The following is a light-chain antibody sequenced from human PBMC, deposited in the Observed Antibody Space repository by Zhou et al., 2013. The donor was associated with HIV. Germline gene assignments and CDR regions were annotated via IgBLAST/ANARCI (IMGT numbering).Light chain of an antibody. CDR2: GAS. CDR3: QQSFDRVT. V-gene: IGKV3D-20*02. CDR1: ESVRHNY. Sequence: EIVLTQSPDTLSLSPGERATLSCRASESVRHNYLAWYQQKPGQAPRLLIYGASTRATGIPARFSGSGSGTDFTLTISSLEAEDFAVYYCQQSFDRVTFGPGTKVDIK. J-gene: IGKJ3*01.